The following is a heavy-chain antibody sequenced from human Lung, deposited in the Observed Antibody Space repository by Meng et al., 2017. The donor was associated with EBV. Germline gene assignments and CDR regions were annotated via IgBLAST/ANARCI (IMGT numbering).Heavy chain of an antibody. CDR2: IPSDASHNK. D-gene: IGHD1-14*01. CDR1: GLIFSGYG. J-gene: IGHJ5*02. V-gene: IGHV3-30*18. CDR3: AKDLSGRFDP. Sequence: GRLVESGGGVVQPWRSLGRSWAASGLIFSGYGFHWVRQAPGKGPEWVAIIPSDASHNKYYADSVKGRFTISRDNSKNTLYLQMNSLKIEDTAVYYCAKDLSGRFDPWGQGTLVTVSS.